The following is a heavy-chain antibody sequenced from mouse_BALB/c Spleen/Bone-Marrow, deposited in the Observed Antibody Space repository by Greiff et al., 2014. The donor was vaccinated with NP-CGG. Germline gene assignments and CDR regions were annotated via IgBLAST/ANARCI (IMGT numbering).Heavy chain of an antibody. CDR2: ISTYYGDA. CDR3: AREGNGNLDY. CDR1: GYTFTDYA. D-gene: IGHD2-1*01. V-gene: IGHV1S137*01. Sequence: VQLQQSGAELVRPGVSVKISCKGSGYTFTDYAVHWVKQSHAKSLEWIGVISTYYGDASYNQKFKGKATMTVDKSSSTAYMELARLTSEDSAIYYCAREGNGNLDYWGQGTTLTVSS. J-gene: IGHJ2*01.